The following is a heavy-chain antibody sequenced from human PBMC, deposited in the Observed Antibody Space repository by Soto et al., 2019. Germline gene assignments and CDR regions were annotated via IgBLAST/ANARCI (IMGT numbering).Heavy chain of an antibody. Sequence: SVKVSCKTSLGTFSSYAISWVRQAPGQGLEWMGGIVPLFRTTNYAQKFQGRVSIVADKSTSTAYMELSRLRSEDTAVYYCARALLSHSYDSGGYDSYFHAMDVWGQGTPVTVSS. CDR3: ARALLSHSYDSGGYDSYFHAMDV. J-gene: IGHJ6*02. CDR1: LGTFSSYA. CDR2: IVPLFRTT. V-gene: IGHV1-69*06. D-gene: IGHD3-22*01.